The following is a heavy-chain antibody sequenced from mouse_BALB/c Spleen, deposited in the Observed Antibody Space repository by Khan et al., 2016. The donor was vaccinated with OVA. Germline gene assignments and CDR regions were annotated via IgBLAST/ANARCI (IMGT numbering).Heavy chain of an antibody. CDR3: ARSVTITTVVATDFDY. J-gene: IGHJ2*01. Sequence: EVQLQESGPGPVNPSQSLSLTCTVTGYSITSDYAWNWIRQFPGNKLEWMGYISYSGRTSYNPSLKSQISITRDTSKNQVFLQLNSVTTEDTATYFCARSVTITTVVATDFDYWGQGTTLTVSS. D-gene: IGHD1-1*01. V-gene: IGHV3-2*02. CDR1: GYSITSDYA. CDR2: ISYSGRT.